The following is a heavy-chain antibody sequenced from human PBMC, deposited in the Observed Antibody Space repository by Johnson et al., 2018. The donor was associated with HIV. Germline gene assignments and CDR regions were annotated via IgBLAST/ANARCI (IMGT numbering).Heavy chain of an antibody. V-gene: IGHV3-23*04. CDR3: ARDRLLWFRELWPHDAFDI. CDR2: ISGSGGRT. CDR1: GFTFSSYW. D-gene: IGHD3-10*01. Sequence: VQLVESGGGLVPPGGSLRLSCEASGFTFSSYWMHWVRPAPGQGLEWVSTISGSGGRTYYADSVKGRFTISRDNSKNTLFLQMNSLRVEDTALYYCARDRLLWFRELWPHDAFDIWGQGTMVTVSS. J-gene: IGHJ3*02.